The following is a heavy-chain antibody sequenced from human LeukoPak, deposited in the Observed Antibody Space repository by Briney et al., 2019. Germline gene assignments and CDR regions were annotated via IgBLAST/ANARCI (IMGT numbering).Heavy chain of an antibody. J-gene: IGHJ3*02. CDR1: GGSISSYY. Sequence: SETLSLTCTVSGGSISSYYWSWIRQPPGKGLEWIGYIYYSGSTNYNPSLKSRVTISVDTSKNQFSLKLSSVTAADTAVYYCARDGRLAAAGRPFDIWGQGTMVTVSS. CDR3: ARDGRLAAAGRPFDI. CDR2: IYYSGST. V-gene: IGHV4-59*01. D-gene: IGHD6-13*01.